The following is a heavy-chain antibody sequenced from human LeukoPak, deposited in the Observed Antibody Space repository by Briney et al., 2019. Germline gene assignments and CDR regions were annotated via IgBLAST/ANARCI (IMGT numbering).Heavy chain of an antibody. CDR3: ARDALWFGESHFDY. CDR1: GFTFSSYS. J-gene: IGHJ4*02. CDR2: ISSSSSYI. D-gene: IGHD3-10*01. V-gene: IGHV3-21*01. Sequence: PGGSLRLSCAASGFTFSSYSMNWVRQAPGKGLEWVSSISSSSSYIYYADSVKGRFTISRDNAKNSLYLQTNSLRAEDTAVYYCARDALWFGESHFDYWGQGTLVTVSS.